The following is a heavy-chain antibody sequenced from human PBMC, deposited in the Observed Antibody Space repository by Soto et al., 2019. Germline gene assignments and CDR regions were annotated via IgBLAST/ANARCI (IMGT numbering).Heavy chain of an antibody. CDR1: GFTFRNAW. CDR3: AKDAYTPIRTTAHDSGGLDH. CDR2: IKSKSDGGTI. D-gene: IGHD4-4*01. J-gene: IGHJ4*02. Sequence: EVHLVESGGGLVKPGESLRLSCAASGFTFRNAWMSWVRQAPGKGLECIGRIKSKSDGGTIDYTAPVKGRFTISRDDSQNTLYLQMNSLRGEDTAVYYCAKDAYTPIRTTAHDSGGLDHWGRGTLVTVSS. V-gene: IGHV3-15*01.